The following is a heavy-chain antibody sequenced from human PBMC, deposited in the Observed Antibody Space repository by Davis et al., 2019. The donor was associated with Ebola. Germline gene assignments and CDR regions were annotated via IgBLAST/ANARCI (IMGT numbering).Heavy chain of an antibody. D-gene: IGHD3-10*01. J-gene: IGHJ6*02. V-gene: IGHV3-23*01. CDR1: GFTFSNFA. CDR3: ARDIEGYGSGIVYYYGMDV. CDR2: ISGSGSST. Sequence: GESLKISCAASGFTFSNFAMSWVRQGPGKGLEWVSTISGSGSSTYYADSVKGRFTISRDNSKNTLYLQMTSLRAEDTAVYYCARDIEGYGSGIVYYYGMDVWGQGTTVTVSS.